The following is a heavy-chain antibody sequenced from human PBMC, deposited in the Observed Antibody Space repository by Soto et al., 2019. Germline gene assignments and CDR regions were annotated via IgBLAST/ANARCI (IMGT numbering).Heavy chain of an antibody. D-gene: IGHD2-2*01. CDR3: AVVIVVVPAAKGNYNWFGP. V-gene: IGHV1-2*02. CDR1: GYTFTGYY. CDR2: INPNSGGT. J-gene: IGHJ5*02. Sequence: ASVKVSCKASGYTFTGYYMHWVRQAPGQGLEWMGWINPNSGGTNYAQKFQGRVTMTRDTSISTAYMELSRLRSDDTAVYYCAVVIVVVPAAKGNYNWFGPWGQGTLVTVSS.